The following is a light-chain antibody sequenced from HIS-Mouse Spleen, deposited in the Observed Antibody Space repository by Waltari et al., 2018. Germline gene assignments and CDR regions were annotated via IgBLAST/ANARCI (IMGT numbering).Light chain of an antibody. CDR2: EDS. CDR3: YSTDSSGNHRV. Sequence: SYELTQPPSVSVSPGQTARITCSGDALPKKYAYWYQQKSGLAPVLVIYEDSKRPSGIPERVAGSSSGTMATLTISGAQVEDEADYYCYSTDSSGNHRVFGGGTKLTV. J-gene: IGLJ3*02. V-gene: IGLV3-10*01. CDR1: ALPKKY.